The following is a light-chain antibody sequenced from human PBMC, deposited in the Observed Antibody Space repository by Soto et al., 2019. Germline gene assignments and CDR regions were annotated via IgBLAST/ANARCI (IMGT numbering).Light chain of an antibody. V-gene: IGKV3-20*01. CDR3: QQYGSSPP. CDR1: QSVSSSY. J-gene: IGKJ4*01. CDR2: GAS. Sequence: EIALTQCPGTLSLSPGERATLSCRASQSVSSSYLAWYQQKPGQAPRLLIYGASSRATGIPDRFSGSGSGTDFTLTISRLEPEDFAVYYCQQYGSSPPFGGGTKVDIK.